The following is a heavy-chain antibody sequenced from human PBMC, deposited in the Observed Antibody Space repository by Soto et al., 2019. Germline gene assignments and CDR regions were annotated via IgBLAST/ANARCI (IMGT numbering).Heavy chain of an antibody. V-gene: IGHV3-23*01. CDR3: EPYLNVPVLYYFDT. J-gene: IGHJ5*02. CDR2: IARAGDLI. CDR1: GFTFSNYA. Sequence: PGGSLRLSCAASGFTFSNYAMVWVRQAPGKGLEWVSAIARAGDLIRYADSVKGRFTISRDNSNNTLYLQMSSLRAEDTAIYLCEPYLNVPVLYYFDTWGPGTQVTVSS. D-gene: IGHD2-2*02.